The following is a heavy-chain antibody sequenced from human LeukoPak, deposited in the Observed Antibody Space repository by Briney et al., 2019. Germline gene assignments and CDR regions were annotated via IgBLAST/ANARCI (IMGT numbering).Heavy chain of an antibody. Sequence: GGSLRLSCAASGFTFSSYSMNWVRQAPGKGLEWVSSISSSSYIYYADSVKGRFTISRDNAKNSLYLQMNSLRAEDTAAYYCARDGQTYCSGGSCYFGYYMDVWGKGTTVTVSS. CDR2: ISSSSYI. CDR1: GFTFSSYS. J-gene: IGHJ6*03. CDR3: ARDGQTYCSGGSCYFGYYMDV. D-gene: IGHD2-15*01. V-gene: IGHV3-21*01.